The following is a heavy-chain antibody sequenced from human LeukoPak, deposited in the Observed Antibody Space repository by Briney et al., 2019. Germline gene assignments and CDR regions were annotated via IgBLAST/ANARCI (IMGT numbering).Heavy chain of an antibody. V-gene: IGHV4-61*02. CDR1: GGSISSGSYY. Sequence: SETLSLTCTVSGGSISSGSYYWSWIRQPAGKGLEWIGRIYTSDSTNYNPSLKSRVTISVDTSKNQFSLKLSSVTAADTAVYYCATLLYYYYMDVWGKGTTVTVSS. CDR3: ATLLYYYYMDV. J-gene: IGHJ6*03. D-gene: IGHD1-26*01. CDR2: IYTSDST.